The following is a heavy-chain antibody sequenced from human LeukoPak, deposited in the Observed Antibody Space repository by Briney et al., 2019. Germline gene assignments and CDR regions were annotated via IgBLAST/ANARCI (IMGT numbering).Heavy chain of an antibody. CDR1: GGSISGTNW. J-gene: IGHJ4*02. CDR2: ISLAGQT. D-gene: IGHD1-26*01. V-gene: IGHV4/OR15-8*02. CDR3: SRESGPFCPFGY. Sequence: SETLSLTCGVSGGSISGTNWWSWARQPPGQGLEWIGEISLAGQTNYNPSLNGRVTMSLVKSSNQLSLHLTSVTAADTATYYCSRESGPFCPFGYWGQGTLVIVSS.